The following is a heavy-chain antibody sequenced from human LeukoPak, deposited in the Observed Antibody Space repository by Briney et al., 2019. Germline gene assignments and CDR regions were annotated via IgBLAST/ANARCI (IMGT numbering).Heavy chain of an antibody. CDR3: ARAQDPYDILTGYCGY. V-gene: IGHV1-2*02. Sequence: ASVKVSCKASGYTFTGYYMHWVRQAPGQGLEWMGWINPNSGGTNYAQKFQGRVTMTRDTSISTAYMELSRLRSDDTAVYYCARAQDPYDILTGYCGYWGQGTLVTVSS. CDR1: GYTFTGYY. D-gene: IGHD3-9*01. CDR2: INPNSGGT. J-gene: IGHJ4*02.